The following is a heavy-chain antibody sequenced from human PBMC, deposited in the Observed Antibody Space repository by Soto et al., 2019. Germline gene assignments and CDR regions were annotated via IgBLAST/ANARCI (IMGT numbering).Heavy chain of an antibody. CDR2: IWYDGSNK. J-gene: IGHJ4*02. CDR3: ARGAPEAVDY. Sequence: GGSLRLSCGASGFTFSSYGMHWVRQAPGKGLEWVAVIWYDGSNKYYADSVKGRFTISRDNSKNTLYLQMNSLRAEDTAVYYCARGAPEAVDYWGQGTLVTVSS. V-gene: IGHV3-33*01. CDR1: GFTFSSYG.